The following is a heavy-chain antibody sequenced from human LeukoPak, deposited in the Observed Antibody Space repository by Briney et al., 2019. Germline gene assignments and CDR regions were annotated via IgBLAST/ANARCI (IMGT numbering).Heavy chain of an antibody. J-gene: IGHJ6*02. CDR1: GFTFSSYA. CDR2: IIPIFGTA. Sequence: GGSLRLSCAASGFTFSSYAISWVRQAPGQGLEWMGGIIPIFGTANYAQKFQGRVTITADESTSTAYMELSSLRSEDTAVYYCARGLAPAAILGQPRTYYYYYYGMDVWGQGTTVTVSS. V-gene: IGHV1-69*01. D-gene: IGHD2-2*02. CDR3: ARGLAPAAILGQPRTYYYYYYGMDV.